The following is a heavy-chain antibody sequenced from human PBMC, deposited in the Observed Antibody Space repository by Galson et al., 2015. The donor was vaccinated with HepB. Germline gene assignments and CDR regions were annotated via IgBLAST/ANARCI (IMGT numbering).Heavy chain of an antibody. Sequence: SLRLSCAASGFTFSNAAMTWVRQAPGKGLEWVSLISSSGDSTYYADSVKGRFTISRDDSKNTLYLHMNNLRAEDTAVYYCAKDMQATYWGQGTQVTVSS. D-gene: IGHD2-2*01. CDR1: GFTFSNAA. J-gene: IGHJ4*02. V-gene: IGHV3-23*01. CDR2: ISSSGDST. CDR3: AKDMQATY.